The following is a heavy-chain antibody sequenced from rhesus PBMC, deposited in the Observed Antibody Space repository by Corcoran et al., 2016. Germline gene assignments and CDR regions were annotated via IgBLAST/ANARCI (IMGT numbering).Heavy chain of an antibody. CDR2: IYGSSGST. J-gene: IGHJ4*01. Sequence: QVQLQESGPGVVKPSETLSLTCAVSGYYIRSGYDWNWIRQPPGKGLEWIGYIYGSSGSTNTNPALKHRVTVSKDTSKNQFSLKLSSVTAADTAVYYCARVNSYYGSGYYLDYWGQGVLVTVSS. CDR1: GYYIRSGYD. CDR3: ARVNSYYGSGYYLDY. V-gene: IGHV4-76*01. D-gene: IGHD3-28*01.